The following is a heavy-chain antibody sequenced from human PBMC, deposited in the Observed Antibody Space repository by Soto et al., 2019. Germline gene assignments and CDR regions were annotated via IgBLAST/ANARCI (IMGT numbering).Heavy chain of an antibody. CDR1: GGTFSSYP. D-gene: IGHD2-21*01. J-gene: IGHJ6*02. V-gene: IGHV1-69*01. Sequence: QVQLVQSGAEVKKPGSSVKVSCEASGGTFSSYPINWVRQAPGQGLEWMGGIIPFFGTSNYAQKFQGRVTITADDATSTASMELSSLRSEDTAVYYCARVRHITNYGMAVWGQGTTVTVSS. CDR3: ARVRHITNYGMAV. CDR2: IIPFFGTS.